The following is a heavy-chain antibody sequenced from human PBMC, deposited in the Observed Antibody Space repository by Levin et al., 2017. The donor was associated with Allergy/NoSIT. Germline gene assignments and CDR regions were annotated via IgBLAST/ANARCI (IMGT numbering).Heavy chain of an antibody. V-gene: IGHV3-21*01. CDR1: GFTFSSYS. CDR3: ARELYYGSGIPRY. CDR2: ISSSSSYI. D-gene: IGHD3-10*01. Sequence: ASVKVSCAASGFTFSSYSMNWVRQAPGKGLEWVSSISSSSSYIYYADSVKGRFTISRDNAKNSLYLQMNSLRAEDTAVYYCARELYYGSGIPRYWGQGTLVTVSS. J-gene: IGHJ4*02.